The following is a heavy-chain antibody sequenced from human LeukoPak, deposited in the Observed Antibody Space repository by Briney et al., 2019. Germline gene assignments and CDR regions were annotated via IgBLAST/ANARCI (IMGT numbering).Heavy chain of an antibody. D-gene: IGHD5-24*01. CDR2: IRSKAYGGTT. Sequence: AGGSLRLSCSASGFTFGDYAMSWFRQAPGKGLEWVGFIRSKAYGGTTEYAASLKGRITISRDDSKTIAYLQMSSLKTEDTAVYYCSRSRRSPDSWGQGTLVTVSS. J-gene: IGHJ5*01. V-gene: IGHV3-49*03. CDR1: GFTFGDYA. CDR3: SRSRRSPDS.